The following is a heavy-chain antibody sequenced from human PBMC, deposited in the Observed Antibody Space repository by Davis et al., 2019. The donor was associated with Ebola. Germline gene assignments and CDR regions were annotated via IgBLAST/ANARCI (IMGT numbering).Heavy chain of an antibody. CDR1: GGSISSYY. CDR2: IYTSGST. J-gene: IGHJ3*02. CDR3: ARDPLYGDYQNDAFDI. V-gene: IGHV4-4*07. Sequence: PSETLSLTCTVSGGSISSYYWSWIRQPAGKGLEWIGRIYTSGSTNYNPSLKSRVTMSVDTSKNQFSLKLSSVTAADTAVYYCARDPLYGDYQNDAFDIWGQGTMVTVSS. D-gene: IGHD4-17*01.